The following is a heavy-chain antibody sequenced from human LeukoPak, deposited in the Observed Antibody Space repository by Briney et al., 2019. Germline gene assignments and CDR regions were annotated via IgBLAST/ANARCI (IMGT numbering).Heavy chain of an antibody. Sequence: GGSLRLSCAASGFTFDDYAMHWVRQAPGKGLEWVSGISWNGGSIGYADSVKGRFTISRDNAKNSLYLQMNSLRAEDMALYYCAKGMRGSSWYYFDYWGQGTLVTVSS. J-gene: IGHJ4*02. D-gene: IGHD6-13*01. CDR1: GFTFDDYA. CDR3: AKGMRGSSWYYFDY. V-gene: IGHV3-9*03. CDR2: ISWNGGSI.